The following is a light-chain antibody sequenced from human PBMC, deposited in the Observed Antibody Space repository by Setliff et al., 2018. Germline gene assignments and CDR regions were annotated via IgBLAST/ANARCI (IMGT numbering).Light chain of an antibody. CDR3: NSYTNTTSVV. CDR1: DSNIGESY. V-gene: IGLV1-47*01. Sequence: QSVLTQPPSMSATPGQRVIISCSGSDSNIGESYVYWFQQLPGMAPKLLIYRNSQRPSGVPDRFSGSKSGTSASLAISDLRSEDEADYYCNSYTNTTSVVFGGGTKVTVL. CDR2: RNS. J-gene: IGLJ2*01.